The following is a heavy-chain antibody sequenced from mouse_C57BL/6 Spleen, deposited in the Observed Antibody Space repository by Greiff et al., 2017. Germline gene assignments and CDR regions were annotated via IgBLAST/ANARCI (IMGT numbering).Heavy chain of an antibody. CDR3: ASPYYYGSSYEAMDY. J-gene: IGHJ4*01. Sequence: QVQLQQPGAELVKPGASVKLSCKASGYTFTSYWMQWVKQRPGQGLEWIGEIDPSDSYTNYNQKFKGKATLTVDTSSSTAYMQLSSLTSEDSAVYYCASPYYYGSSYEAMDYWGQGTSVTVSS. CDR2: IDPSDSYT. V-gene: IGHV1-50*01. CDR1: GYTFTSYW. D-gene: IGHD1-1*01.